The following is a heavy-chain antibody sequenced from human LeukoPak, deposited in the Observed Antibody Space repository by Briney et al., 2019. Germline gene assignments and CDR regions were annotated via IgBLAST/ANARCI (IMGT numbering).Heavy chain of an antibody. V-gene: IGHV4-34*01. J-gene: IGHJ6*02. CDR3: ARDIDYYDSREGMDV. CDR2: INHSGST. CDR1: GGSFSGYY. Sequence: PSETLSLTCAVYGGSFSGYYWSWIRQPPGKGLEWLGEINHSGSTNYNPSLKSRVTISVDTSKNQFSLKLSSVTAADTAVYYCARDIDYYDSREGMDVWGQGTTVTVSS. D-gene: IGHD3-22*01.